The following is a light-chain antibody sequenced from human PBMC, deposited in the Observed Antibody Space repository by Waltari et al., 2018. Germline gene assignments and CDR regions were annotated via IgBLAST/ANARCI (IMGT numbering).Light chain of an antibody. CDR1: SSDIGHYNY. Sequence: QSALTQPASVSGSPGQSITISCTGTSSDIGHYNYASWYQQHPGEAPRLMIYDVSNRPSGVSNRFSGSKSGNTASLTISGLQADDEADYYCSSYTTSTSVIFGGGTKLTVL. J-gene: IGLJ2*01. CDR3: SSYTTSTSVI. CDR2: DVS. V-gene: IGLV2-14*03.